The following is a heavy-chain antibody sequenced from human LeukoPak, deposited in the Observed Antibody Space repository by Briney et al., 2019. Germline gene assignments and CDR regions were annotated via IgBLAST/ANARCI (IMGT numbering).Heavy chain of an antibody. J-gene: IGHJ4*02. V-gene: IGHV4-4*07. D-gene: IGHD6-13*01. CDR3: ARDKYKRGYSSSWFDY. Sequence: SETLSLTCTVSGGSISSYYWSWIRQPAGKGLEWIGRIYTSGSTNYNPSLKSRVTMSVDTSKNQFSLKLSSVTAADTAVYYCARDKYKRGYSSSWFDYWSQGTLVTVSS. CDR1: GGSISSYY. CDR2: IYTSGST.